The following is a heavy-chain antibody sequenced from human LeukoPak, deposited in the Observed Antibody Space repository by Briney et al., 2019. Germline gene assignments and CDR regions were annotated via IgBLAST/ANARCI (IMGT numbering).Heavy chain of an antibody. CDR3: ARARYVNSFYAFDI. Sequence: AETLSLTCTVSGGSITSYYWSWIRQPPGKGLEWIGYISKSGNTNYSPSLKSRVTIFGDTSKNQFFLRLTSVTAADTAVYYCARARYVNSFYAFDIWGQGTMVTVSS. CDR2: ISKSGNT. CDR1: GGSITSYY. V-gene: IGHV4-59*01. J-gene: IGHJ3*02. D-gene: IGHD3-9*01.